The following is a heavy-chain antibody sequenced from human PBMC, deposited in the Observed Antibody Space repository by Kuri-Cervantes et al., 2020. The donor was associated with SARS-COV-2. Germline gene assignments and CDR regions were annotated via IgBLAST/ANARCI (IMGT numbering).Heavy chain of an antibody. Sequence: SETLSLTCTVSGGSISSYYWSWIRQPAGKGLEWIGRIYTSGSTNYNPSLKSRVTMSVDTSKNQFSLKLSSVTAADTAVYYCARGLYYYDSSGYLMGYAFDIWGQGTMVTVSS. D-gene: IGHD3-22*01. CDR1: GGSISSYY. CDR2: IYTSGST. V-gene: IGHV4-4*07. CDR3: ARGLYYYDSSGYLMGYAFDI. J-gene: IGHJ3*02.